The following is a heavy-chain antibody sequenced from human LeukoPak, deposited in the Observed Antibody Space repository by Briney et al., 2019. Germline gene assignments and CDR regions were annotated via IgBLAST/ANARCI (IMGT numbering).Heavy chain of an antibody. V-gene: IGHV4-34*01. CDR3: ARGGPQSTAMGSSYYFDY. D-gene: IGHD5-18*01. CDR2: INHSGST. Sequence: ASETLSLTCAVYGGSFSGYYWSWIRQPPGKGLEWIGEINHSGSTNYNPSLKSRVTISVDTSKNQFSLKLSSVTAADTAVYYCARGGPQSTAMGSSYYFDYWGQGTLVTVSS. J-gene: IGHJ4*02. CDR1: GGSFSGYY.